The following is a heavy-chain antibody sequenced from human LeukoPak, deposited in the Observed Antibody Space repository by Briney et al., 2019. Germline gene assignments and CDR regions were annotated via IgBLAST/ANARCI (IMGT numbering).Heavy chain of an antibody. CDR1: GFTFDDYA. J-gene: IGHJ4*02. D-gene: IGHD6-6*01. CDR2: ISWNSGGI. V-gene: IGHV3-9*01. CDR3: ARDRGSSVGFDY. Sequence: PGRSLRLSCAASGFTFDDYAMHWVRQAPGKGLEWVSGISWNSGGIGYADSVKGRFSISRDNAKNSLYLEMNSLSAEDTALYYCARDRGSSVGFDYWGQGTLVTVSS.